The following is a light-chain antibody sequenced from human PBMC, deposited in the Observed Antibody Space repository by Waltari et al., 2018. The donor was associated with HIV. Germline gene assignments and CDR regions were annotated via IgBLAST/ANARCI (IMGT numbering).Light chain of an antibody. V-gene: IGLV5-45*01. Sequence: QAVLTQSPSLSASPGASASLTCTLRSGINVGAYWIYWYQQKPGSPPQFLLRYKSDSDKYQGSGVPSRFSGSKDASVNAGILFISGLQSEDEADYYCMIWHSDTVIIGGGTKLTVL. CDR2: YKSDSDK. J-gene: IGLJ2*01. CDR1: SGINVGAYW. CDR3: MIWHSDTVI.